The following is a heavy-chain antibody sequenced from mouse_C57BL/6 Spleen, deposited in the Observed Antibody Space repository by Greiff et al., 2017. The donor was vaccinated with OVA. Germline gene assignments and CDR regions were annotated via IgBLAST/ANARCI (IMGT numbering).Heavy chain of an antibody. CDR1: GFNIKDDY. V-gene: IGHV14-4*01. CDR2: IDPENGDT. CDR3: TTPFYGSIGYFDV. D-gene: IGHD1-1*01. Sequence: EVKLQESGAELVRPGASVKLSCTASGFNIKDDYMHWVKQRPEQGLEWIGWIDPENGDTEYASKFQGKATITADTSSNTAYLQLSSLTSEDTAVYYCTTPFYGSIGYFDVWGTGTTVTVSS. J-gene: IGHJ1*03.